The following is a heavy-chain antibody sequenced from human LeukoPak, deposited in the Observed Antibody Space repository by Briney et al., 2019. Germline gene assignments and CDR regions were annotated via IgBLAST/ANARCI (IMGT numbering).Heavy chain of an antibody. CDR2: ISATDGGT. D-gene: IGHD3-3*01. Sequence: GGSLRLSCAASEFTFTNYALSWVRQAPGKGLEWVSAISATDGGTFYADSVRRGFTISRDNSQNTVYLQMNSLSADDTAIHYCAKVAILGVVLDAFDIWGQGAMVSVCS. V-gene: IGHV3-23*01. CDR3: AKVAILGVVLDAFDI. CDR1: EFTFTNYA. J-gene: IGHJ3*02.